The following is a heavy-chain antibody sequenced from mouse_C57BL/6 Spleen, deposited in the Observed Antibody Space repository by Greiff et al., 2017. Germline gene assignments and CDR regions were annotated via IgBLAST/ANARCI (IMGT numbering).Heavy chain of an antibody. Sequence: QVQLQQPGAELVKPGASVKLSCKASGYTFTSYWMHWVKQRPGQGLEWIGMIHPNSGSTNYNEKFKSKATLTVDKSSSTAYMQLSSLTSEDSAVYYCARPSYDGYLAWFAYWGQGTLVTVSA. CDR3: ARPSYDGYLAWFAY. CDR2: IHPNSGST. V-gene: IGHV1-64*01. J-gene: IGHJ3*01. CDR1: GYTFTSYW. D-gene: IGHD2-3*01.